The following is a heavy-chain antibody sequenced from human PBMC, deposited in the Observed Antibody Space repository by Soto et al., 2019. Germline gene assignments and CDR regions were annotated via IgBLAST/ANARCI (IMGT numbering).Heavy chain of an antibody. D-gene: IGHD3-10*01. CDR3: ARCDYYGSGSYAFDY. Sequence: GGSLRLSCAASGFTFSSYGMHWVRQAPGKGLEWVAVIWYDGSNKYYADSMKGRFTISRDNSKNTLYLQMNSLRAEDTAVYYCARCDYYGSGSYAFDYWGQGTLVTVSS. V-gene: IGHV3-33*01. CDR2: IWYDGSNK. CDR1: GFTFSSYG. J-gene: IGHJ4*02.